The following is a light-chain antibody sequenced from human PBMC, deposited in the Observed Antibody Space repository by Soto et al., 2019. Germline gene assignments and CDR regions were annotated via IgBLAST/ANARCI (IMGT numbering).Light chain of an antibody. J-gene: IGLJ3*02. V-gene: IGLV1-44*01. Sequence: QSVLTQPPSASGTPGQRVTISCSGSSPNIGSNTVTWYQQLPGTAPKLLIYSNDQRPSGVPDRFSGSKSGTSASLAISGLQSDDEADYYCSAWDVSLNGRVFGGGTKLTVL. CDR1: SPNIGSNT. CDR2: SND. CDR3: SAWDVSLNGRV.